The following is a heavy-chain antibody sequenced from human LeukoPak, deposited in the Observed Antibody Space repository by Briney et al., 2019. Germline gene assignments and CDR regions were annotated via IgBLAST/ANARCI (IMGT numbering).Heavy chain of an antibody. J-gene: IGHJ4*02. CDR1: GFTFSSYA. Sequence: QSGGSLRLSCAASGFTFSSYAMSWVRQAPGKGLEWVSAISGSGGSTYYADSVKGRFTISRDNSKKMLNLEMNSLRAEDTAVYYCAKTGHTTSWTEELDYWGQGTLVTVSS. V-gene: IGHV3-23*01. CDR3: AKTGHTTSWTEELDY. D-gene: IGHD6-13*01. CDR2: ISGSGGST.